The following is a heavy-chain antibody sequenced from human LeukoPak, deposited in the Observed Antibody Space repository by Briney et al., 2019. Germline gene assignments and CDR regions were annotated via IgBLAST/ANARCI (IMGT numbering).Heavy chain of an antibody. V-gene: IGHV1-18*01. CDR1: GYTFTSYG. CDR3: ARKHINFWSVYPFDY. Sequence: GASVKVSCKASGYTFTSYGISWVRQAPGQGLEWMGWISAYNGNTNYAQKLQGRVTMTTDTSTSTAYMELRSLRPDDTAVYYCARKHINFWSVYPFDYWGQGTLVTVSS. D-gene: IGHD3-3*01. CDR2: ISAYNGNT. J-gene: IGHJ4*02.